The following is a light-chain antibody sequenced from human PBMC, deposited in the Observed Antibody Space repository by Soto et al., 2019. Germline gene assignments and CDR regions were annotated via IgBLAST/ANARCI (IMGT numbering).Light chain of an antibody. CDR3: QQYGSSPIT. CDR2: DAS. Sequence: IQMTQSPSTLSPSIGDRVTITCRASQSISSWLAWYQQKPGKAPKLLIYDASSLESGVPSRFSGSGSGTEFTLTISRLEPEDFAVYYCQQYGSSPITFGQGTRLEI. CDR1: QSISSW. V-gene: IGKV1-5*01. J-gene: IGKJ5*01.